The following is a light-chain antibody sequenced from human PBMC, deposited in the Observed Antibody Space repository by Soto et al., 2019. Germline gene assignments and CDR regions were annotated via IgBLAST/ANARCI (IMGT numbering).Light chain of an antibody. V-gene: IGKV1-5*01. J-gene: IGKJ1*01. CDR2: DAA. Sequence: IQMTQSPSTLSASVGDRVTITCRASQSINKWVAWFQQKSGRAPKLLIYDAATLQSGVPSRFSGTGSGTDFSLTISSLQPDDFATYYCQHYNSYSEAFGQGTKVDIK. CDR1: QSINKW. CDR3: QHYNSYSEA.